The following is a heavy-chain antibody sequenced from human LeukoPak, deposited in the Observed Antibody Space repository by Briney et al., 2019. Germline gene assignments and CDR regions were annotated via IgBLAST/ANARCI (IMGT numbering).Heavy chain of an antibody. CDR2: INARGDT. CDR1: GWSFNDYY. Sequence: SETLSLTCAVYGWSFNDYYWNWIRHPPGKGLEGIGEINARGDTNYNPFLKSRVTISVDTSKKQFSLRLTSMIAADTALYYCARGQVPAARGYNWFDPWGQGTLVTVSS. CDR3: ARGQVPAARGYNWFDP. V-gene: IGHV4-34*01. D-gene: IGHD2-2*01. J-gene: IGHJ5*02.